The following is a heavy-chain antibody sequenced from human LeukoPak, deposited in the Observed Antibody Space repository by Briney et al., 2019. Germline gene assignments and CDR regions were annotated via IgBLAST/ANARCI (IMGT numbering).Heavy chain of an antibody. Sequence: PSETLSLTCTVSGGSISSSSYCWGWIRQPPGKGLEWIGSIYYSGSIYYNPSLKSRVTISVDTSKNQFSLKLSSVTAADTAVYYCARDASGLVDYWGQGTLVTVSS. CDR3: ARDASGLVDY. V-gene: IGHV4-39*07. D-gene: IGHD5-12*01. J-gene: IGHJ4*02. CDR2: IYYSGSI. CDR1: GGSISSSSYC.